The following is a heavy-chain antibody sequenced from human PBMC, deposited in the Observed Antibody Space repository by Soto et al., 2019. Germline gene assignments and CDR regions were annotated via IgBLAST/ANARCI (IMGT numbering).Heavy chain of an antibody. CDR1: SGSFSVYY. CDR2: INHAGST. J-gene: IGHJ3*02. CDR3: ARDSTRRGACDI. V-gene: IGHV4-34*01. Sequence: PSETLSLTFAVYSGSFSVYYWNWIRQSPGKGLEWIGEINHAGSTNYNPSLKSRVTISVDTSKNQFSLKLSSVTAADTAVYFCARDSTRRGACDIWGQGTMVTVSS. D-gene: IGHD4-4*01.